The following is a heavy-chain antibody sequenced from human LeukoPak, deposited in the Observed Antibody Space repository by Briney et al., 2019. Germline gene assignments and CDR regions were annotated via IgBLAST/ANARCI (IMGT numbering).Heavy chain of an antibody. J-gene: IGHJ3*02. D-gene: IGHD1-26*01. CDR3: ARVRRPLGATADAFDI. CDR2: IYHSGST. V-gene: IGHV4-4*02. Sequence: TSETLSLTCAVSGGSISSSNWWSWVRQPPGKGLEWIGEIYHSGSTNYNPSLKSRVTISVDKSKNQFSLKLSSVTAADTAVYYCARVRRPLGATADAFDIWGQGTMVTVSS. CDR1: GGSISSSNW.